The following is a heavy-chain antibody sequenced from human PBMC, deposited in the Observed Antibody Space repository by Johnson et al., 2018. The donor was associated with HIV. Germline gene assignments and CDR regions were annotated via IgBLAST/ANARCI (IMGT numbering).Heavy chain of an antibody. CDR1: GFTFSSYG. CDR3: AKGRSSTPWEHAFDI. J-gene: IGHJ3*02. D-gene: IGHD1-1*01. CDR2: IRYDGSNK. V-gene: IGHV3-30*02. Sequence: QVQLVESGGGVVQPGGSLRLSCAASGFTFSSYGMHWVRQAPGKGLEWVAFIRYDGSNKYYADSVKGRFTISRDNSKNTLYLQINSLRGEDTAVYYCAKGRSSTPWEHAFDIWGQGTMVTVSS.